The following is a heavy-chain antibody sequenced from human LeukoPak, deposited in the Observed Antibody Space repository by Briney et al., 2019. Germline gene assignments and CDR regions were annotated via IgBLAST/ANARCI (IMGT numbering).Heavy chain of an antibody. CDR1: GGTFSSNA. CDR2: IIPILGIA. J-gene: IGHJ4*02. V-gene: IGHV1-69*04. D-gene: IGHD3-22*01. Sequence: GSSVKVSCKASGGTFSSNAISWVRQAPGQGLEWMGRIIPILGIANYAQKFQGRVTIPADKSTSTAYMELSSLRSEDTAVYYCARASDYDSSGLSSWGQGTLVTVSS. CDR3: ARASDYDSSGLSS.